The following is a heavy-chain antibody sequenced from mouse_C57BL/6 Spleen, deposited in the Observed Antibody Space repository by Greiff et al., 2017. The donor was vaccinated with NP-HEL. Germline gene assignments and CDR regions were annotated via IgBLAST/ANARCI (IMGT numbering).Heavy chain of an antibody. CDR2: INPSSGYT. V-gene: IGHV1-4*01. D-gene: IGHD2-13*01. Sequence: VKLVESGAELARPGASVKMSCKASGYTFTSYTMPWVKQRPGQGLEWIGYINPSSGYTKYNQKFKDKATLTADKSSSTAYMQLSSLTSEDSAVYYCAREGDSNYAMDYWGQGTSVTVSS. CDR3: AREGDSNYAMDY. J-gene: IGHJ4*01. CDR1: GYTFTSYT.